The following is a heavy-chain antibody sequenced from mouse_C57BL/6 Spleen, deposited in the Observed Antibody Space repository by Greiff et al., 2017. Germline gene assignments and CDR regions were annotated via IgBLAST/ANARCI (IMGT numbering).Heavy chain of an antibody. CDR1: GYTFTSYW. D-gene: IGHD2-1*01. V-gene: IGHV1-69*01. CDR2: IDPSDSYT. Sequence: QVQLKQPGAELVMPGASVKLSCKASGYTFTSYWMHWVKQRPGQGLEWIGEIDPSDSYTNYNQKFKGKSTLTVDKSSSTAYMQLSSLTSEDSAVYYCARSGYGNSDWYFDVWGTGTTVTVSS. CDR3: ARSGYGNSDWYFDV. J-gene: IGHJ1*03.